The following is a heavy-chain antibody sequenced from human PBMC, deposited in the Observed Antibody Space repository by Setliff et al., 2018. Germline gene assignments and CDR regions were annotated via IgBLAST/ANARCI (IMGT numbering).Heavy chain of an antibody. V-gene: IGHV4-34*01. D-gene: IGHD1-1*01. J-gene: IGHJ6*02. CDR2: IIHSGST. Sequence: PSETLSLTCTVSGGSISGYYWSWIRQPPGKRLEWIGEIIHSGSTNYNPSLKSRVTISVDTSKNQFSLKLSSVTAADTAVYYCARGANSRGYYYGIDVWGQGTTVTVSS. CDR1: GGSISGYY. CDR3: ARGANSRGYYYGIDV.